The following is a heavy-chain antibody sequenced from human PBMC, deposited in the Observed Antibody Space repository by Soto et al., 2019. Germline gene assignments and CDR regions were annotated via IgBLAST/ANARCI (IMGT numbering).Heavy chain of an antibody. D-gene: IGHD2-15*01. J-gene: IGHJ4*02. Sequence: SLRLSCAASGFTFSSYGMHWVRQAPGKGLEWVAVISYDGSNKYYADSVKGRFTISRDNSKNTLYLQMNSLRAEDTAVYYCAKDPHCSGGSCYRYFDYWGQGTLVTVSS. CDR1: GFTFSSYG. CDR2: ISYDGSNK. CDR3: AKDPHCSGGSCYRYFDY. V-gene: IGHV3-30*18.